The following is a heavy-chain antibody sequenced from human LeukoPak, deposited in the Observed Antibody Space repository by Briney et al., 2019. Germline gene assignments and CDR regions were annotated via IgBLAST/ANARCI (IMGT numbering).Heavy chain of an antibody. CDR1: GGSISSYY. Sequence: PSETLSLTCTVSGGSISSYYWSWIRQPLGKGLEWIGYIYYSGSTNYNPSLKSRVTISVDTSKNQFSLKLSSVTAADTAVYYCASGEWSDWFDPWGQGTLVTVSS. CDR2: IYYSGST. V-gene: IGHV4-59*01. CDR3: ASGEWSDWFDP. D-gene: IGHD3-16*01. J-gene: IGHJ5*02.